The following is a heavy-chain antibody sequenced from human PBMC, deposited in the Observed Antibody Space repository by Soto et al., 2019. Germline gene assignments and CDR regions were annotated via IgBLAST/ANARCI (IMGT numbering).Heavy chain of an antibody. Sequence: SETLSLTCTVSGGSISSSSYYWGWIRQSPGKGLEWIGYICYSERTYYGPSLKSRVTISEDTSKNQFSLKLSSVTAADTALYYCARLSVGATRHFDYWGQGILVTVSS. CDR2: ICYSERT. D-gene: IGHD1-26*01. CDR1: GGSISSSSYY. CDR3: ARLSVGATRHFDY. J-gene: IGHJ4*02. V-gene: IGHV4-61*05.